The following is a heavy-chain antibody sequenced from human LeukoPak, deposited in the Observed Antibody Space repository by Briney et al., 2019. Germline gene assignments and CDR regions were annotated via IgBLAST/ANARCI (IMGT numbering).Heavy chain of an antibody. J-gene: IGHJ4*02. CDR2: IIPILGIA. Sequence: GASVKVSCKASGGTFSSYAISWVRQAPGQGLEWMGRIIPILGIANYAQKFQGRVTITADKSTSTAYMELNSLRSEDTAVYYCASTTDYSNYGGGFYYFDYWGQGTLVTVSS. D-gene: IGHD4-11*01. V-gene: IGHV1-69*04. CDR1: GGTFSSYA. CDR3: ASTTDYSNYGGGFYYFDY.